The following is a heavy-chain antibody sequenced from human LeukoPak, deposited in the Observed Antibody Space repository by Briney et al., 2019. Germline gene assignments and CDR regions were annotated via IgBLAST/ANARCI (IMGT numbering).Heavy chain of an antibody. D-gene: IGHD4-11*01. Sequence: TGGSLRLSCAASGFTFSSYAMHWVRQAPGKGLEWVAVISYDGSNKYYADSVKGRFTISRDNSKNTLYLQMNSLRAEDAAVYYCANEYSKGDVWGQGTMVTVSS. CDR3: ANEYSKGDV. J-gene: IGHJ3*01. V-gene: IGHV3-30-3*02. CDR2: ISYDGSNK. CDR1: GFTFSSYA.